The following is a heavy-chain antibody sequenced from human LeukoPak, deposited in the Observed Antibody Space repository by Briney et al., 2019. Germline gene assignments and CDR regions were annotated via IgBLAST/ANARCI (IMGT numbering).Heavy chain of an antibody. Sequence: PSETLSLTCTVSGYSISSGYYWGWILQPPGKGLESIGSIYHSGSTYYNPSLKSRVTILEDKSKNQFSLKLSSVTAADTAVYYCPALDYYDSSGYLTFDYWGQGTLVTVSS. CDR2: IYHSGST. V-gene: IGHV4-38-2*02. CDR1: GYSISSGYY. D-gene: IGHD3-22*01. J-gene: IGHJ4*02. CDR3: PALDYYDSSGYLTFDY.